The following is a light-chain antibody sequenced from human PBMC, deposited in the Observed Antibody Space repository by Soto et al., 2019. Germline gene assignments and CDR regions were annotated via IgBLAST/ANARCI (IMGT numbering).Light chain of an antibody. CDR2: DAS. V-gene: IGKV3-11*01. CDR3: QQRSNWPLT. J-gene: IGKJ4*01. Sequence: EIVWTQSPATLSLSPGERATLSCRASQGVNNYLAWYQQKPGQAPRLLIYDASNRATGIPARFSGSGSGTDFTLTMSSLEPEDFAVYYCQQRSNWPLTFGGGTKVEIK. CDR1: QGVNNY.